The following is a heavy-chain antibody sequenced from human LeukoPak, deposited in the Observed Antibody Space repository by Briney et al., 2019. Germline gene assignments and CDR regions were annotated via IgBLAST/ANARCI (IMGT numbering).Heavy chain of an antibody. V-gene: IGHV3-7*03. J-gene: IGHJ5*02. Sequence: PGGSLRLSCAASGFTFSSYWMRWVRQAPGKGLEWVANIKQDGSEKYYVDSVKGRFTISRDNAKNSLYLQMNSLRAEDTAVYYCARDDHRSSFHNWFDPWGQGTLVTVSS. CDR2: IKQDGSEK. D-gene: IGHD6-6*01. CDR1: GFTFSSYW. CDR3: ARDDHRSSFHNWFDP.